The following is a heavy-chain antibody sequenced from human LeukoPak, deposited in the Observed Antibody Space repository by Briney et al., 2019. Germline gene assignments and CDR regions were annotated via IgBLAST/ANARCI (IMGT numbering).Heavy chain of an antibody. CDR2: IIPILGIA. CDR3: ARDLRDGYTYDY. CDR1: GGTFSSYA. Sequence: SVKVSCKASGGTFSSYAISWVRQAPGQGLEWMGRIIPILGIANYAQKFQGRVTITADRSTSTAYMELSSLRSEDTAVYYCARDLRDGYTYDYWGQGTLVTVSS. V-gene: IGHV1-69*04. J-gene: IGHJ4*02. D-gene: IGHD5-24*01.